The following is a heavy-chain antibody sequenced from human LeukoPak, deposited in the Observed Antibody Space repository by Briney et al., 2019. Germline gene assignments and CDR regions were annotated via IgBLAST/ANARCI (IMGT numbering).Heavy chain of an antibody. CDR1: GGSISSYY. D-gene: IGHD2-15*01. Sequence: SETLSLTCTVSGGSISSYYRSWIRQPPGKGLEWIGYIYYSGSTNYNPSLKSRVTISVDTSKNQFSLKLSSVTAADTAVYYCARRHYSLGYHFDYWGQGTLVTVSS. J-gene: IGHJ4*02. CDR2: IYYSGST. V-gene: IGHV4-59*12. CDR3: ARRHYSLGYHFDY.